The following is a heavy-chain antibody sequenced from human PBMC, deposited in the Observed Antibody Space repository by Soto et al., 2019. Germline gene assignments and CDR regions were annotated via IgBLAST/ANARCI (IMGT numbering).Heavy chain of an antibody. V-gene: IGHV3-23*01. J-gene: IGHJ6*02. CDR2: MSVSGST. Sequence: EVQVLESGGGLVQPGGSLRLSCEASGFTCNSYAMTWVRQAPGKGLEWVSAMSVSGSTHYAASVKGRFTISRDNSKNTLYLQMNSLRAEDTAIYYCAKKVGPPGYSYGFYGMDVRGQGTTVTVSS. CDR3: AKKVGPPGYSYGFYGMDV. D-gene: IGHD5-18*01. CDR1: GFTCNSYA.